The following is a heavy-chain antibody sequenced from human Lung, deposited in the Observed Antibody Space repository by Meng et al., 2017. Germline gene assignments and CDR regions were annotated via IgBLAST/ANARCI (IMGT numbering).Heavy chain of an antibody. CDR2: INHSGST. CDR3: ARGPTTMAHDFDY. J-gene: IGHJ4*02. D-gene: IGHD4-11*01. V-gene: IGHV4-34*01. CDR1: GGSFSDYY. Sequence: QLRQQPWGAGFLKPSETLSLTCVVSGGSFSDYYWSWIRQPPGKGLEWIGEINHSGSTNYNPSLESRATISVDTSQNNLSLKLSSVTAADSAVYYCARGPTTMAHDFDYWGQGTLVTVSS.